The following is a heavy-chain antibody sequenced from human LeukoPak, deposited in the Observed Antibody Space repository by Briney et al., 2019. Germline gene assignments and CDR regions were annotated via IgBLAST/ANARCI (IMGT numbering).Heavy chain of an antibody. CDR2: ITGSSSYI. Sequence: GGSLRLSCAASGFTFGSYSMNWVRQAPGKGLEWVSSITGSSSYIYYADSLKGRFTISRDNAKNSLYLQMNSLRAEDTAVYYCASEAGFDWNWGQGTLVTVSS. V-gene: IGHV3-21*01. J-gene: IGHJ4*02. D-gene: IGHD3-9*01. CDR1: GFTFGSYS. CDR3: ASEAGFDWN.